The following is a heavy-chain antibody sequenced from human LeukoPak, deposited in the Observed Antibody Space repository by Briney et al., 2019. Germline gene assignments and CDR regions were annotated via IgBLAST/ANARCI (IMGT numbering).Heavy chain of an antibody. CDR3: ARHLVRGYNWFDP. CDR2: IYHSGST. Sequence: SETLSLTCVVSGGSISTDKWWSWVRQSPGKGLECIGEIYHSGSTNYNPSLKSRVTISVDKSKNQFSLRLTSVTAADTAVYYCARHLVRGYNWFDPWGQGTLVTVSS. J-gene: IGHJ5*02. D-gene: IGHD3-10*01. V-gene: IGHV4-4*02. CDR1: GGSISTDKW.